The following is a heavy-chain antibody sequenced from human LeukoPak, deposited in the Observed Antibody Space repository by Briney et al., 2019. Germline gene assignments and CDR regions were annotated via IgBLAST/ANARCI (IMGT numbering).Heavy chain of an antibody. CDR1: GYTFTSYW. V-gene: IGHV5-51*01. D-gene: IGHD6-6*01. J-gene: IGHJ6*02. Sequence: GESLKISCKSSGYTFTSYWIGWVRQMPGKGLEWMGIIYPGDSDTRYSPSFQGLVIVSADKSISTAYLQWSSLKASDSAIYYCAKLLDSSSRYAMDVWGQGTTVTVSS. CDR2: IYPGDSDT. CDR3: AKLLDSSSRYAMDV.